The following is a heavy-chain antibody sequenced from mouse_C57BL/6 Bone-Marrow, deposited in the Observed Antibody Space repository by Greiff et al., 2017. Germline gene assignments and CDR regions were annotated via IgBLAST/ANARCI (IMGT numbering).Heavy chain of an antibody. V-gene: IGHV14-4*01. CDR1: GFNIKDDY. Sequence: DVQLVESGAELVRPGASVKLSCTASGFNIKDDYMHWVKQRPEPGLEWIGWIDPENGDTEYASKFQGKATITVDTSSNTAYLQLSSLTSEDTAVYYCTRIAYWGQGTLVTVSA. J-gene: IGHJ3*01. CDR3: TRIAY. CDR2: IDPENGDT.